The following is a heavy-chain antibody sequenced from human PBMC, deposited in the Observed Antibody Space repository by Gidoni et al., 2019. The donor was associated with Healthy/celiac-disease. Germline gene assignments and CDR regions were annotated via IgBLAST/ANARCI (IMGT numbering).Heavy chain of an antibody. Sequence: QFQLQESGPGLVQPSQTLSLPCTVSGGSISRGGYSWTWIRHHPGKGLEWIGYIYDSGSTYYNPSLKSRVTISVDTSKNQFSLKLSSVTAADTAVYYCARREMATITGWFDPWGQGTLVTVSS. V-gene: IGHV4-31*03. CDR1: GGSISRGGYS. CDR3: ARREMATITGWFDP. J-gene: IGHJ5*02. CDR2: IYDSGST. D-gene: IGHD5-12*01.